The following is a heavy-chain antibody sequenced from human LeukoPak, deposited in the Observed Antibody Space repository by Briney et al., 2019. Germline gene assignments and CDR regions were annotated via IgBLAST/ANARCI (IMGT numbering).Heavy chain of an antibody. V-gene: IGHV3-9*01. CDR2: VSYNSGTI. Sequence: GGSLRLSCATSGFTFDNYAIHWVRQAPGKGLEWVSGVSYNSGTIGYADSVKGRFIVSRDNAKKSLYLQMNSLRPEDTALYYCASLYGSGTYRKTDDAVDVWGPGTKVTVSS. CDR3: ASLYGSGTYRKTDDAVDV. CDR1: GFTFDNYA. J-gene: IGHJ3*01. D-gene: IGHD3-10*01.